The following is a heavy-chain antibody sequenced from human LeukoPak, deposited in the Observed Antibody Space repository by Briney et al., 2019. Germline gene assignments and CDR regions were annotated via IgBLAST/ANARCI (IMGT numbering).Heavy chain of an antibody. D-gene: IGHD2-15*01. CDR2: ISTYNGNT. Sequence: ASVKVSCKASGYTFTSYGISWVRQAPGQGLEWMGWISTYNGNTNYAQKLQGRVTMTTDTSTSTAYMELRSLRSDDTAVYYCARDPPRIVVVVAATNYYGMDVWGQGTTVTVSS. V-gene: IGHV1-18*01. J-gene: IGHJ6*02. CDR3: ARDPPRIVVVVAATNYYGMDV. CDR1: GYTFTSYG.